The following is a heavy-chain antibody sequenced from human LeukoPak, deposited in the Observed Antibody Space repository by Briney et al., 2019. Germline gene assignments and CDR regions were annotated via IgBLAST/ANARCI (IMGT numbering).Heavy chain of an antibody. V-gene: IGHV1-69*04. Sequence: GSLVKVSCKASGGTFSSYAISWVRQAPGQGLEWMGRIIPILGIANYAQKFQGRVTITADKSTSTAYMELSSLRAEDTAMYYCARVRYYYDSSGRNTWYFDLWGRGTLVTVSS. CDR3: ARVRYYYDSSGRNTWYFDL. CDR1: GGTFSSYA. D-gene: IGHD3-22*01. J-gene: IGHJ2*01. CDR2: IIPILGIA.